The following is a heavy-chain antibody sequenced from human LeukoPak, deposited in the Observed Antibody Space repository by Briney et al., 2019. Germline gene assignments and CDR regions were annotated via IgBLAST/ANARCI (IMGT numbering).Heavy chain of an antibody. CDR2: INHSGST. CDR1: GGSISSGGYY. Sequence: SQTLSLTCAVSGGSISSGGYYWSWIRQPPGKGLEWIGEINHSGSTNYNPSLKSRVTISVDTSKNQFSLKLSSVTAADTAVYYCARAPGPQVPAAISPELWFDPWGQGTLVTVSS. J-gene: IGHJ5*02. CDR3: ARAPGPQVPAAISPELWFDP. V-gene: IGHV4-30-2*01. D-gene: IGHD2-2*02.